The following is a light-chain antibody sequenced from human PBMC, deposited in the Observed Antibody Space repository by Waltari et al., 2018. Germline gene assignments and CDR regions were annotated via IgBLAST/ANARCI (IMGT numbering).Light chain of an antibody. J-gene: IGKJ2*01. CDR1: QSLLRSDGKTS. Sequence: DIVLTQTPFSLSVTPGQPATIFCTSSQSLLRSDGKTSVFWYMQRTGQPTHLLIYGVSTRLSGVPDRFSGSGSGTDFTLTISRVETEDVGIYYCMQSAQMPHTFGRGTRLEI. V-gene: IGKV2D-29*01. CDR3: MQSAQMPHT. CDR2: GVS.